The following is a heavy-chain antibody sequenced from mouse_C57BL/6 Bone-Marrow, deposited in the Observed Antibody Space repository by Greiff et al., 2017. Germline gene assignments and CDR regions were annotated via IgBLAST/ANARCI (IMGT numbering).Heavy chain of an antibody. CDR1: GFTFSSYA. D-gene: IGHD1-1*01. Sequence: EVQLVESGEGLVKPGGSLKLSCAASGFTFSSYAMSWVRQTPEKRLEWVAYISSGGDYIYYADTVKGRFTISRDNARHTLYLQMSSLKSEDTAMYYCTRDSPLYYGSSYWYFDVWGTGTTVTVSS. V-gene: IGHV5-9-1*02. J-gene: IGHJ1*03. CDR2: ISSGGDYI. CDR3: TRDSPLYYGSSYWYFDV.